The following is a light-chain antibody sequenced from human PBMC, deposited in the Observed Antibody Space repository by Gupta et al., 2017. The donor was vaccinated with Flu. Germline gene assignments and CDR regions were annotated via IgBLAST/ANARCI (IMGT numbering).Light chain of an antibody. J-gene: IGLJ3*02. Sequence: NATITCTGNSNNVGNKGAAWLQQHQGHPPKVLYDRNNNRPSGISERFSASRSGNTASLTITGLQPEDEADYYCSAWDSSHNEGVFGGGTKVTVL. CDR3: SAWDSSHNEGV. V-gene: IGLV10-54*04. CDR2: RNN. CDR1: SNNVGNKG.